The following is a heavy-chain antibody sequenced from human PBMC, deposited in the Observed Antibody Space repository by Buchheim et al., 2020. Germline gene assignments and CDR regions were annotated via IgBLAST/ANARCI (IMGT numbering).Heavy chain of an antibody. V-gene: IGHV4-59*01. CDR3: ARDPIKTISVLSSVGYGMDV. CDR1: GGSISSYY. J-gene: IGHJ6*02. CDR2: IYYSGST. D-gene: IGHD3-9*01. Sequence: QVQLQESGPGLVKPSETLSLTCTVSGGSISSYYWSWIRQPPGKGLEWIGYIYYSGSTNYNPSLKSRVTISVDTSKNQFSLKLSSVTAADTAVYYCARDPIKTISVLSSVGYGMDVWGQGTT.